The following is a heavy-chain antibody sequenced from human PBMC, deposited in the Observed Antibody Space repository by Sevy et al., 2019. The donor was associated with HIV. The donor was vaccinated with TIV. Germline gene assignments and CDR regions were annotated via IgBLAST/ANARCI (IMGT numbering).Heavy chain of an antibody. CDR2: ISWNGADI. Sequence: GGSLRLSCAASGFAFSSHAMHWVRRAPGKGLEWVSGISWNGADIGFAASVKGRFTISRGNAKSSVYLQINSLTPEDTGVYYCAKGQQLITQSGSYFYYGMNVWGQGTTVTVSS. CDR1: GFAFSSHA. J-gene: IGHJ6*02. V-gene: IGHV3-9*01. CDR3: AKGQQLITQSGSYFYYGMNV. D-gene: IGHD6-13*01.